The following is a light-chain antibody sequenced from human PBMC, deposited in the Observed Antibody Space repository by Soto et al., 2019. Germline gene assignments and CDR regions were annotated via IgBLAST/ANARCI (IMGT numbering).Light chain of an antibody. CDR3: QQCAHSPRT. CDR2: DAS. V-gene: IGKV3-20*01. J-gene: IGKJ1*01. CDR1: QSVTNNY. Sequence: EIVLTQSPGTLSLSPGERATISCRASQSVTNNYLDWLQKKPGQPPRLLIYDASIRATGIPDRFSGSGSGTDFTLTISRLEAEDFAVYYCQQCAHSPRTFGQGTKVEIK.